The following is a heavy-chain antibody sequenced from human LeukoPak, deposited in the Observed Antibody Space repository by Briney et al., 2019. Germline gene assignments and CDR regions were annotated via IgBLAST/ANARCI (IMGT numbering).Heavy chain of an antibody. D-gene: IGHD2-2*01. CDR3: ARGDIVVVPATNYYYYYGMDV. Sequence: SGTLSLTCAVSGGSISSSNWWSWVRPPPGKGLEWIGEIYHSGSTNYNPSLKSRVTISVDTSKNQFSLKLSSVTAADTAVYYCARGDIVVVPATNYYYYYGMDVWGQGTTVTVSS. CDR2: IYHSGST. J-gene: IGHJ6*02. CDR1: GGSISSSNW. V-gene: IGHV4-4*02.